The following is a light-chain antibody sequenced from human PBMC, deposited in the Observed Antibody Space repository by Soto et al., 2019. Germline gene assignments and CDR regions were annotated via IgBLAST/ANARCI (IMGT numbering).Light chain of an antibody. CDR3: QQHYTTPPGYT. Sequence: DIVMTQSPDSLAVSLGERATINCKSSQSVFYSSNNKNYLAWYQQKPGQPPKLLIYWASTRESGVPDRFSGSGSGTDFTLTISSLQAEDVAVYYCQQHYTTPPGYTFGQGTKLEIK. CDR1: QSVFYSSNNKNY. V-gene: IGKV4-1*01. CDR2: WAS. J-gene: IGKJ2*01.